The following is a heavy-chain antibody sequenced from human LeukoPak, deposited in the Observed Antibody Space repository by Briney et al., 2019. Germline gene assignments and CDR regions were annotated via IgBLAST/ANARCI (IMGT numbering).Heavy chain of an antibody. CDR1: GCTFTCYY. V-gene: IGHV1-2*02. CDR3: ARSAGGYYIDY. CDR2: INPNSGGT. Sequence: ASVKVSCKASGCTFTCYYMHWVRQAPGQGLEWMGWINPNSGGTNYAQKFQGRVTMTRDTSISTAYMELSRLRSDDTAVYYCARSAGGYYIDYWGQGTLVTVSS. D-gene: IGHD3-10*01. J-gene: IGHJ4*02.